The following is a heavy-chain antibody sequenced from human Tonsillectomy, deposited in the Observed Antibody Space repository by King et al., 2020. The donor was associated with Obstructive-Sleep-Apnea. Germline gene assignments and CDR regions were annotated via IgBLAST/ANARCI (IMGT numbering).Heavy chain of an antibody. D-gene: IGHD3-22*01. CDR3: ARAGDYYDSSGYYQRGLFDY. CDR2: IYYSGST. J-gene: IGHJ4*02. Sequence: QLQESGPGLVKPSETLSLTCTVSGGSISSSSYYWGLIRQPPGKGLEWIGSIYYSGSTYYNPSLKSRVTISVDTSKNQFSLKLSSVTAADTAVYYCARAGDYYDSSGYYQRGLFDYWGQGTLVTVSS. V-gene: IGHV4-39*07. CDR1: GGSISSSSYY.